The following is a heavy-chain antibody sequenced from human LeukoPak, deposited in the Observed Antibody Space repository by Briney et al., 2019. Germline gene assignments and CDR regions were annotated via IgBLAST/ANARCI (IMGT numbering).Heavy chain of an antibody. CDR2: SISRSGGVTT. D-gene: IGHD3-10*01. CDR3: SAYYNGRGDY. CDR1: GVTFRNAW. Sequence: GGSLSLSCAASGVTFRNAWMTWVRQAPGRGLEWVGRSISRSGGVTTEYAAPVKGRFTISRDDSRNTVYLQMNSLKIEGTAVYYCSAYYNGRGDYWGQGTLVTVSS. V-gene: IGHV3-15*01. J-gene: IGHJ4*02.